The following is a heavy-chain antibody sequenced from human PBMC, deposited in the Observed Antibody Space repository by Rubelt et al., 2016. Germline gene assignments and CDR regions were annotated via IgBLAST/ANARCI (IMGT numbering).Heavy chain of an antibody. V-gene: IGHV3-30*04. CDR2: ISYDGSNK. CDR3: ARGGIVLMVYASYGMDV. CDR1: GFTFSSYA. J-gene: IGHJ6*02. D-gene: IGHD2-8*01. Sequence: VQLVESGGGLVQPGGSLRLSCAASGFTFSSYAMHWVRQAPGKGLEWVAVISYDGSNKYYADSVKGRFTISRDNSKNTLYLQMNSLRAEYTAVYYCARGGIVLMVYASYGMDVWGQGTTVTVSS.